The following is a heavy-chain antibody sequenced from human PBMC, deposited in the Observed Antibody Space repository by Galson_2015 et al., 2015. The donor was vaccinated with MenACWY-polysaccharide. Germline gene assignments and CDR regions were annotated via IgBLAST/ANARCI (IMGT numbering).Heavy chain of an antibody. CDR1: RYKFSSYD. Sequence: SCKASRYKFSSYDLNWVRQASGQGLEWMGWMNPNSGNTGYAQKFQGRVAMTRDTATSTAYMELRMLRYDDTAVYYCTRIMARKDTFVDPWGQGTLVAVS. CDR3: TRIMARKDTFVDP. CDR2: MNPNSGNT. V-gene: IGHV1-8*01. J-gene: IGHJ5*02. D-gene: IGHD5-12*01.